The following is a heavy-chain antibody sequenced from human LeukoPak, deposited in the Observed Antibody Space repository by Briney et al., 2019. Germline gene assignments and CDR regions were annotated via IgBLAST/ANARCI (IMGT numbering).Heavy chain of an antibody. D-gene: IGHD6-13*01. CDR2: IFPGDSDT. CDR1: GYSLTNYW. CDR3: ARHVDSSSWSPFDY. Sequence: GESLKISCKGSGYSLTNYWIGWVRQMPGKGLEWMGIIFPGDSDTTYSPSFQGQVTISADKSISTAYLQWSSLKASDTAMYYCARHVDSSSWSPFDYWGQGTLVTVSS. V-gene: IGHV5-51*01. J-gene: IGHJ4*02.